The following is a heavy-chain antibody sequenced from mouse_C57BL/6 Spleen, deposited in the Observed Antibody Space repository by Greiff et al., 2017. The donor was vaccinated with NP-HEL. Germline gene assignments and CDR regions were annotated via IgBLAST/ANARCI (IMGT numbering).Heavy chain of an antibody. J-gene: IGHJ4*01. CDR1: GYTFTSYW. D-gene: IGHD3-2*02. Sequence: VQLQQPGAELVMPGASVKLSCKASGYTFTSYWMHWVKQRPGQGLEWIGEIDPSDSYTNYNQKFKGKSTLTVDKSSSTAYMQLSSLTSEDSAVYYCARLDSSGSYAMDYWGQGTSVTVSS. CDR3: ARLDSSGSYAMDY. CDR2: IDPSDSYT. V-gene: IGHV1-69*01.